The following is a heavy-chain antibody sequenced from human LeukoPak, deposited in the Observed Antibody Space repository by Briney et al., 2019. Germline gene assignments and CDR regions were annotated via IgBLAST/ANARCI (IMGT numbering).Heavy chain of an antibody. CDR3: ARGGDGYSTTFDY. CDR1: GYTFTSYA. CDR2: INAGNGNT. V-gene: IGHV1-3*01. Sequence: ASVTVSCKASGYTFTSYAMHWVRQAPGQRLEWMGWINAGNGNTKYSQKFQGRVTITRDTSASTAYMELSSLRSEDAAVYYCARGGDGYSTTFDYWGQGTLVTVSS. J-gene: IGHJ4*02. D-gene: IGHD2-21*01.